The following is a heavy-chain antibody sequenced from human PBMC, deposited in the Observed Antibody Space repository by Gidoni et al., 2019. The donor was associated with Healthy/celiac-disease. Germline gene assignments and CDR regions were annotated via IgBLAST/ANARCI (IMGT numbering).Heavy chain of an antibody. Sequence: EVQLVESGGGLVQPGGALRPTCAASGCTVSSNYMSWVRQAPGKGLEWVSVIYSGGSTYYADSVKGRFTISRDNSKNTLYLQMNSLRAEDTAVYYCARFDTAMGNFDYWGQGTLVTVSS. CDR2: IYSGGST. V-gene: IGHV3-66*01. J-gene: IGHJ4*02. CDR3: ARFDTAMGNFDY. D-gene: IGHD5-18*01. CDR1: GCTVSSNY.